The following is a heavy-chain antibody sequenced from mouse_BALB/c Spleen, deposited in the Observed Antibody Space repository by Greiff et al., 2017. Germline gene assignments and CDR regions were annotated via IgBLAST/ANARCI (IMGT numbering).Heavy chain of an antibody. J-gene: IGHJ4*01. CDR1: GDSITSGY. D-gene: IGHD2-4*01. CDR2: ISYSGST. V-gene: IGHV3-8*02. Sequence: EVKLQESGPSLVKPSQTLSLTCSVTGDSITSGYWNWIRKFPGNKLEYMGYISYSGSTYYNPSLKSRISITRDTSKNQYYLQSNSVTTEDTATYYCATHYDYDYAMDYWGQGTSVTVSS. CDR3: ATHYDYDYAMDY.